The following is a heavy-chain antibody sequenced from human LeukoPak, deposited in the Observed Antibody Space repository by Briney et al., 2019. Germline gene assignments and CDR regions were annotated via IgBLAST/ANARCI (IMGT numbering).Heavy chain of an antibody. D-gene: IGHD3-22*01. CDR2: IYYSGST. CDR1: GGSISSYY. CDR3: ARVDYYDSRGFDY. J-gene: IGHJ4*02. Sequence: SETLSLTCTVSGGSISSYYWSWIRQPPGKGLEWIGYIYYSGSTNYNPSLKSRVTISVDPSKNQFSLKLSSVTAADTAVYYCARVDYYDSRGFDYWGQGTLVTVSS. V-gene: IGHV4-59*01.